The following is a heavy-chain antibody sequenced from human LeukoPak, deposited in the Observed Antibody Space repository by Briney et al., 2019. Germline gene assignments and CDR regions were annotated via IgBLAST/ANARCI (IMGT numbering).Heavy chain of an antibody. CDR2: IYPGDSDT. Sequence: GESLKISCRGSGYSFTNYWIGWVRQMPGKGLECMGIIYPGDSDTRYSPSLQGQVTISADKSINTAYLQWSSLKASDSAMYYCARAGYSNRWDGVDYWGQGTLVTVSS. V-gene: IGHV5-51*01. J-gene: IGHJ4*02. CDR3: ARAGYSNRWDGVDY. CDR1: GYSFTNYW. D-gene: IGHD2/OR15-2a*01.